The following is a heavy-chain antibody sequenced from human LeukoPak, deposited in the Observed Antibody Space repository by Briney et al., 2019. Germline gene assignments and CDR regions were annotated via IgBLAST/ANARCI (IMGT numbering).Heavy chain of an antibody. D-gene: IGHD6-13*01. J-gene: IGHJ3*02. CDR2: ISSSSSYI. V-gene: IGHV3-21*04. CDR1: GFTFSSYS. CDR3: ANRPSAYSSSGVAFDI. Sequence: GGSLRLSCAASGFTFSSYSMNWVRQAPGKGLEWVSSISSSSSYIYYADSVKGRFTISRDNAKNSLYLQMNSLRAEDTAVYYCANRPSAYSSSGVAFDIWGQGTMVTVSS.